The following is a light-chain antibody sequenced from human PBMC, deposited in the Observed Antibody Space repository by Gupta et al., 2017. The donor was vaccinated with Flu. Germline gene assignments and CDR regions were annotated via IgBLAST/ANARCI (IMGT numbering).Light chain of an antibody. V-gene: IGLV2-8*01. CDR1: NNDIGDYHY. CDR2: EVN. Sequence: QSALTQPPSASGSPGQSVTISCTGTNNDIGDYHYVSWYQQHPGKAPRRLIYEVNKRPSGVPDRFSGSKSGNTASLTVSGLQAEEEATDVCNSDADRNSFVFGTGTTVTGL. J-gene: IGLJ1*01. CDR3: NSDADRNSFV.